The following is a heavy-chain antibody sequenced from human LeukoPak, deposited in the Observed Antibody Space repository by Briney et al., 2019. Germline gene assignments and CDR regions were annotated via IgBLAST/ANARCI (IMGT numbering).Heavy chain of an antibody. CDR3: ARGYSYGSHYFDY. CDR1: GYSISTDYY. CDR2: IYYSGSS. V-gene: IGHV4-38-2*02. Sequence: SETLSLTCTVSGYSISTDYYWGWIRRPPGKGLEWIGSIYYSGSSYYKPSLKSRVTISVGTSKNQFSLKLSSVTAADTAVYYCARGYSYGSHYFDYWGQGTLVTVSS. J-gene: IGHJ4*02. D-gene: IGHD5-18*01.